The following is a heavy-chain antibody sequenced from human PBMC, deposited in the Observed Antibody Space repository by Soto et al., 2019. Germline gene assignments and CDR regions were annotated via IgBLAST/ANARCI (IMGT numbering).Heavy chain of an antibody. CDR1: GGSFSGYY. CDR2: IYYSGST. D-gene: IGHD5-18*01. Sequence: SETLSLTCAVYGGSFSGYYWSWIRQPPGKGLEWIGYIYYSGSTNYNPSLKSRVTISVDTSKNQFSLKLSSVTAADTAVYYWARGSYGENNFDYWGQGTLVTVS. V-gene: IGHV4-59*01. CDR3: ARGSYGENNFDY. J-gene: IGHJ4*02.